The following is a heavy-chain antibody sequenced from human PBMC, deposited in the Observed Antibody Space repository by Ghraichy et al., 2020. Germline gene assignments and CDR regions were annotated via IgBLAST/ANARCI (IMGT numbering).Heavy chain of an antibody. CDR2: SYTCGST. Sequence: SETLSLTCTVSGGSISSYYWSWIRQPAGKGLEWIGRSYTCGSTNYNPSLKSRVTMSVDTSKNQFSLKLSFVTAADTAVYYCAREITSHGILGWLSGNFDSWGQGTLVTVSS. V-gene: IGHV4-4*07. J-gene: IGHJ4*02. CDR3: AREITSHGILGWLSGNFDS. D-gene: IGHD3-3*01. CDR1: GGSISSYY.